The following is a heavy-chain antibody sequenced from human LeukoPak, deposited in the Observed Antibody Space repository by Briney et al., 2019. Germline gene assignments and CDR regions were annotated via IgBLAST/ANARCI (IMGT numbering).Heavy chain of an antibody. CDR3: ARGGSIGYCSSTSCGDFDY. CDR1: GYTFTSYG. V-gene: IGHV1-18*01. J-gene: IGHJ4*02. CDR2: ISAYNGNT. Sequence: VASVKVSCKASGYTFTSYGISWVRQAPGQGLEWMGWISAYNGNTNYAQKLQGRVTMTTDTSTSTAYMELRSLRSDDTAVYYCARGGSIGYCSSTSCGDFDYWGQGTLVTVSS. D-gene: IGHD2-2*01.